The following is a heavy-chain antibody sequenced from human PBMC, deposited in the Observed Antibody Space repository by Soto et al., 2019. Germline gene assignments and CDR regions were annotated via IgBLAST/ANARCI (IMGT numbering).Heavy chain of an antibody. V-gene: IGHV3-30-3*01. Sequence: QVQLVESGGGVVQPGRSLRLSCEASGYTFSNYAAHWVRQTPGKGLEWLAVVSFDGTNKYYADSVRGRFSISRDNSKNTLYLQVTSLRSEDTGVYYCARAMLGIVPLYGIDVWGQGTTVAVSS. J-gene: IGHJ6*02. CDR3: ARAMLGIVPLYGIDV. D-gene: IGHD3-10*02. CDR2: VSFDGTNK. CDR1: GYTFSNYA.